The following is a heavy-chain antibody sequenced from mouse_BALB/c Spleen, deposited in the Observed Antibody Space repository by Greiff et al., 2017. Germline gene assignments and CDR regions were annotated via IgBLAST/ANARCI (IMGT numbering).Heavy chain of an antibody. Sequence: QVQLKESGPGLVQPSQSLSITCTVSGFSLTSYGVHWVRQSPGKGLEWLGVIWSGGSTDYNAAFISRLSISKDNSKSQVFFKMNSLQANDTAIYYWARNYRGVTTRYYAMDYWGQGTSVTVSS. V-gene: IGHV2-2*02. J-gene: IGHJ4*01. CDR2: IWSGGST. CDR1: GFSLTSYG. D-gene: IGHD2-1*01. CDR3: ARNYRGVTTRYYAMDY.